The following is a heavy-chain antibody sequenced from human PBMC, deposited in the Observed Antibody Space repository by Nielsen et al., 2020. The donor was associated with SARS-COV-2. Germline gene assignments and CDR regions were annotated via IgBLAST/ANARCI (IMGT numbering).Heavy chain of an antibody. CDR1: GGSISSSSYY. J-gene: IGHJ6*03. CDR3: ARGPNYDFWSGYRLYYYYYYYMDV. D-gene: IGHD3-3*01. Sequence: GSLRLSCTVSGGSISSSSYYWSWIRQPPGKGLEWIGEINHSGSTNYNPSLKSRVTISVDTSKNQFSLKLSSVTAADTAVYYCARGPNYDFWSGYRLYYYYYYYMDVWGKGTTVTVSS. CDR2: INHSGST. V-gene: IGHV4-39*07.